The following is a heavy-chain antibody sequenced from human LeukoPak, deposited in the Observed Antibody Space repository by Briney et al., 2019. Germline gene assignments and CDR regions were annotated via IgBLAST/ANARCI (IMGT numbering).Heavy chain of an antibody. D-gene: IGHD3-9*01. J-gene: IGHJ4*02. V-gene: IGHV4-34*01. CDR3: ARGRVFSH. Sequence: SETLSLTCAVYGGSFNGYYWSWIRQPPGKGLEWIGEINHSGSTNYNPSLKSRVTISVDTSKNQFSLKLSSVTAADTAVYYCARGRVFSHWGQGTLVTVSS. CDR1: GGSFNGYY. CDR2: INHSGST.